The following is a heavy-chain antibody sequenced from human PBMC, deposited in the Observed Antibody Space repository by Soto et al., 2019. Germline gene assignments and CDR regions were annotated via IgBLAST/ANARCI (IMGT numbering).Heavy chain of an antibody. J-gene: IGHJ6*03. Sequence: SETLSLTCTVSGGSISSYYWSWIRQPPGKGLEWIRYIYYSGSTNYNPSLKSRVTIPVDTSKNQFSLKLSSVTAADTAVYYCARVAITMVRGVNYYYYYYMDVWGKGTTVTVSS. V-gene: IGHV4-59*01. D-gene: IGHD3-10*01. CDR2: IYYSGST. CDR3: ARVAITMVRGVNYYYYYYMDV. CDR1: GGSISSYY.